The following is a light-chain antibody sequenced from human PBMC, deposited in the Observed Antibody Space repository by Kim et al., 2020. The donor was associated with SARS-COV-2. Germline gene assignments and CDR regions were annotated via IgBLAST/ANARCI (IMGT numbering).Light chain of an antibody. J-gene: IGLJ2*01. CDR2: EVS. Sequence: QSALTQPASLSGSPGQSITISCTGSSSDIGGYNLVSWYQQHPGKAPKVMIYEVSKRPSGVSNRFSGSKSGNTASLTISGLQAEDESDYYCCSYARSGALIFGGGTQLTVL. V-gene: IGLV2-23*02. CDR3: CSYARSGALI. CDR1: SSDIGGYNL.